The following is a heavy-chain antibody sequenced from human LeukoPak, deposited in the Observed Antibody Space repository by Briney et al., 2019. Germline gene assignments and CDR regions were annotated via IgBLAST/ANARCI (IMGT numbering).Heavy chain of an antibody. J-gene: IGHJ5*02. Sequence: SETLSLTCTVSGGSISSYYWSWIRQPAGKGLEWIGRIYTSVSTNYNPSLKSRVTMSVDTSKNQFSLKLSSVTAADTAVYYCARAMVGATLNWFDPWGQGTVLTVSS. V-gene: IGHV4-4*07. CDR2: IYTSVST. CDR1: GGSISSYY. D-gene: IGHD1-26*01. CDR3: ARAMVGATLNWFDP.